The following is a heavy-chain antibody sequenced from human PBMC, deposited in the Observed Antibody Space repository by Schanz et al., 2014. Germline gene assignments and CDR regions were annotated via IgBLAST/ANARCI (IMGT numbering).Heavy chain of an antibody. Sequence: EVQLVESGGGLVQPGGSLRLSCAASGFTFSSYSMNWVRQAPGKGLEWVSYISSSSSTRYYADSVKGRFTISRDNAKNSLFLQMNSLRAEDTAVYYCAIDFLLEQLGYSHYYYAMDVCGQGTTVTVSS. J-gene: IGHJ6*02. D-gene: IGHD2-15*01. CDR1: GFTFSSYS. CDR2: ISSSSSTR. V-gene: IGHV3-48*01. CDR3: AIDFLLEQLGYSHYYYAMDV.